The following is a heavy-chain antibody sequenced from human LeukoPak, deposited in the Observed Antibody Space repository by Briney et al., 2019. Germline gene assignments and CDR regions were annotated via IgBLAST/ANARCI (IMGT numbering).Heavy chain of an antibody. J-gene: IGHJ4*02. CDR2: IYYSGTT. D-gene: IGHD3-10*01. Sequence: PSETLSLTCTVSGGSISSGGYYWSWIRQHPGKGLEWIGYIYYSGTTYYNPSLKSRVTISVDTSKNQFSLKLSSVTAADTAVYYCASPQGGSGSYRVAGWGQGTLVTVSS. V-gene: IGHV4-31*03. CDR3: ASPQGGSGSYRVAG. CDR1: GGSISSGGYY.